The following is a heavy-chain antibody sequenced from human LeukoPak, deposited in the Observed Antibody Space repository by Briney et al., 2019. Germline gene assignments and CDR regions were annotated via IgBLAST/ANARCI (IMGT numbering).Heavy chain of an antibody. J-gene: IGHJ4*02. Sequence: PGGFLRLSCAASGFTVSSNYMSWVRQAPGKGLEWVSVIYSGGSTYYADSVKGRFTISRHNSKNTLYLQMNSLRAEDTAVYYCARDDYGGNDYWGQGTLVTVSS. CDR3: ARDDYGGNDY. CDR1: GFTVSSNY. CDR2: IYSGGST. D-gene: IGHD4-23*01. V-gene: IGHV3-53*04.